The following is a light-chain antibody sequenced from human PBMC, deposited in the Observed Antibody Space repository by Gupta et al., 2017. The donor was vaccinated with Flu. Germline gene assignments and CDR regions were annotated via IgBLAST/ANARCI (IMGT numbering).Light chain of an antibody. J-gene: IGKJ4*01. CDR1: QNMEDW. CDR2: KAS. CDR3: QNYNYH. Sequence: DFQMTQSPSTLSASVGDRVTITCRASQNMEDWLDWYQQKPGKAPQLLIYKASKLEGAVPSRFGGSGFGTEFTLTISSLQPDDSAIYYCQNYNYHFGGGTKVEIK. V-gene: IGKV1-5*03.